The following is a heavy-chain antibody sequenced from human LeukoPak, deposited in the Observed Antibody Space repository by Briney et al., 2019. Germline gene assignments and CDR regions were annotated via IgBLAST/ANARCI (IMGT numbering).Heavy chain of an antibody. CDR1: GYTFTSYD. Sequence: ASVKVSCKASGYTFTSYDINWVRQATGQGLEWMGWMNPNSGNTGYAQKFQGRVTMTRNTSISTAYMELSSLRSEDTAVYYCARGRSGWYYYYYGMDVWGQGTTVTVSS. J-gene: IGHJ6*02. D-gene: IGHD6-19*01. V-gene: IGHV1-8*01. CDR2: MNPNSGNT. CDR3: ARGRSGWYYYYYGMDV.